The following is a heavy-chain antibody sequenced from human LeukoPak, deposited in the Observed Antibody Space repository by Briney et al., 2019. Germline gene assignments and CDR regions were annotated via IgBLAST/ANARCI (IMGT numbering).Heavy chain of an antibody. J-gene: IGHJ4*02. CDR1: GFTFGDYA. CDR3: ARSGSYSAY. CDR2: IKEDGSEK. D-gene: IGHD1-26*01. Sequence: GGSLRLSCTTSGFTFGDYAMSWVRQAPGKGLEWVANIKEDGSEKYYMDSVKGRFTISRDNAKNSLYLQMNSLRAEDTAVYYCARSGSYSAYWGQGTLVTVSS. V-gene: IGHV3-7*01.